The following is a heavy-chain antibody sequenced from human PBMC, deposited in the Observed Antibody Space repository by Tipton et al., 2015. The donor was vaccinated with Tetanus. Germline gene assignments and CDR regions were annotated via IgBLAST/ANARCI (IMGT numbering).Heavy chain of an antibody. V-gene: IGHV3-7*01. CDR1: GFTFSGHW. CDR3: VRRWFGTQYYFGMDV. CDR2: INQDGSAE. J-gene: IGHJ6*02. D-gene: IGHD2/OR15-2a*01. Sequence: SLRLSCEASGFTFSGHWMSWVRQVPGKGLEWVANINQDGSAEFYVDSVKGRFTISRDNSKNSLSLQMNSLRADDTAVYYCVRRWFGTQYYFGMDVWGQGTTVTVSS.